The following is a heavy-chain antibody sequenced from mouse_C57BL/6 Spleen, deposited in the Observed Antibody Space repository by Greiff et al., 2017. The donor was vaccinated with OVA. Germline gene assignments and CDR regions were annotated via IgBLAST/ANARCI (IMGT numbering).Heavy chain of an antibody. J-gene: IGHJ2*01. D-gene: IGHD2-4*01. V-gene: IGHV1-18*01. CDR1: GYTFTDYN. Sequence: DVKLQESGPELVKPGASVKIPCKASGYTFTDYNMDWVKQSHGKSLEWIGDINPNNGGTIYNQKFKGKATLTVDKSSSTAYMELRSLTSEDTAVYYCARSRDYPYYFDYWGQGTTLTVSS. CDR3: ARSRDYPYYFDY. CDR2: INPNNGGT.